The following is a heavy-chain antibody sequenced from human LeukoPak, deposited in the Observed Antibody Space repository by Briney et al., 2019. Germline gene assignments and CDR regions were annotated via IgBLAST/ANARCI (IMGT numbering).Heavy chain of an antibody. CDR3: ARDLRGSWGPGFDY. CDR2: ISAYNGNT. J-gene: IGHJ4*02. D-gene: IGHD1-26*01. Sequence: ASVKVSCKASGYTFTSHGISWVRQAPGQGLEWMGWISAYNGNTNYAQKLQGRVTMTTDTSTSTAYMELRSLRSDDTAVYYCARDLRGSWGPGFDYWGQGTLVTVPS. CDR1: GYTFTSHG. V-gene: IGHV1-18*01.